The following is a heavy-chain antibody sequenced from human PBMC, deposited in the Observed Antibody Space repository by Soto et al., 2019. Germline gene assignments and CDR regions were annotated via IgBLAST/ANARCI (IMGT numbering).Heavy chain of an antibody. Sequence: QVQLQESGPGLVKPSQTRSLTCTVSGGSISSGGYYWSWIRQHPGKGLEWIGYIYYSGSTYYNPSLKSRVTISVDTSKNQFSLKLSSVTAADTAVYYCARWFYGDAARRYFDLWGRGTLVTVSS. CDR3: ARWFYGDAARRYFDL. CDR1: GGSISSGGYY. D-gene: IGHD4-17*01. V-gene: IGHV4-31*03. J-gene: IGHJ2*01. CDR2: IYYSGST.